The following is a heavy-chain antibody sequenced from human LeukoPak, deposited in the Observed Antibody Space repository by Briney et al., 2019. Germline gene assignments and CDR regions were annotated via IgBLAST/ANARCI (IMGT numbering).Heavy chain of an antibody. J-gene: IGHJ6*03. D-gene: IGHD2-15*01. Sequence: GASVKVSCKTTGGRFKSYGFSWVRQAPGQGLEWMGIINPSGGSTSYAQKFQGRVTMTRDMSTSTVYMELSSLRSEDTAVYYCASGGATAMGCSGGSCYSGNYYYYYYMDVWGKGTTVTVSS. CDR1: GGRFKSYG. CDR3: ASGGATAMGCSGGSCYSGNYYYYYYMDV. CDR2: INPSGGST. V-gene: IGHV1-46*02.